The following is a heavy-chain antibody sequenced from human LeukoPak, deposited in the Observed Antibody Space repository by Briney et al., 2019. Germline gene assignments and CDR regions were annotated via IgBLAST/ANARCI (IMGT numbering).Heavy chain of an antibody. CDR3: ARNNYYFYESDV. V-gene: IGHV4-59*08. Sequence: SETLSLTCTVSGGSISGYYWNWIRQPPGKGLEWIGYIFYSGSTNYNPSLKSRVTISVDTSKNQFSLKLNSVTAADTAVYFCARNNYYFYESDVWRQRSTVTVSS. CDR1: GGSISGYY. CDR2: IFYSGST. J-gene: IGHJ6*01.